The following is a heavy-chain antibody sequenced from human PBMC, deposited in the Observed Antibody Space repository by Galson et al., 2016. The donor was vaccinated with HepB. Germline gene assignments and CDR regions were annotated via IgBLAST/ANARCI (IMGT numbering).Heavy chain of an antibody. Sequence: SLRLSCAGSGFTFSRSGLNWVRQAPGKGLQWVSYISSSVSTIYYADSVMGRFTNSRDNAKNSVYLQMHSLRDEDTAVYYCARELVRSSFDLWGQGTMVTVSS. D-gene: IGHD3-10*01. CDR1: GFTFSRSG. V-gene: IGHV3-48*02. CDR3: ARELVRSSFDL. CDR2: ISSSVSTI. J-gene: IGHJ3*01.